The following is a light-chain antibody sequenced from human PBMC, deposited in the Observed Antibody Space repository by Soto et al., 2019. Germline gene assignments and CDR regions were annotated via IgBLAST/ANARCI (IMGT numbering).Light chain of an antibody. CDR3: SSYTSGSTFYV. V-gene: IGLV2-14*01. J-gene: IGLJ1*01. CDR2: DVS. CDR1: SSDIGGYNY. Sequence: QSALTQPASVSGSPGQSITISCTGTSSDIGGYNYVSWFQQHPGKAPKLMISDVSNRPSGVSNRFSGSKSGNTASLTISGRQAEDEADYYCSSYTSGSTFYVFGTGTKLTVL.